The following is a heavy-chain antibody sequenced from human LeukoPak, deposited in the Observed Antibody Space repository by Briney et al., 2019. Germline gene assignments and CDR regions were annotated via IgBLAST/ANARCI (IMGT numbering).Heavy chain of an antibody. CDR2: IKQDGNEK. Sequence: GESLRLSCAASGFTFTTYWMSWVRQAPGKGLEWVANIKQDGNEKYYMDSVKGRSTISRDNAKNSLYLQMTSLRAEDTALYYCARQNGGAEYGDYGHWGQGILVTVSS. V-gene: IGHV3-7*03. CDR3: ARQNGGAEYGDYGH. J-gene: IGHJ4*02. D-gene: IGHD4-17*01. CDR1: GFTFTTYW.